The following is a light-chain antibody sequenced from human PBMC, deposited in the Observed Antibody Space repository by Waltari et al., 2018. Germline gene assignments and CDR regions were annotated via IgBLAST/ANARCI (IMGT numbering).Light chain of an antibody. CDR2: EVT. J-gene: IGLJ2*01. V-gene: IGLV2-23*02. Sequence: QSALTQPASVSGSPGPPITIPCTGTSSDVGSFNLFSWYQQYPGKAPKLMIYEVTRRPSGVSNRFSGSKSGTTAFLTISGLQAEDEADYYCCSYAGSNTLIFGGGTKVTVL. CDR3: CSYAGSNTLI. CDR1: SSDVGSFNL.